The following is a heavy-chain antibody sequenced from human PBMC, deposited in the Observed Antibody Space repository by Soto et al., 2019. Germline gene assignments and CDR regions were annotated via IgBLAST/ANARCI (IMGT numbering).Heavy chain of an antibody. CDR1: GGTFSSYA. CDR2: IIPIFGTA. V-gene: IGHV1-69*12. D-gene: IGHD5-12*01. Sequence: QVQLVQSGAEVKKPGSSVKVSCKASGGTFSSYAISWVRQAPGQGLEWMGGIIPIFGTANYAQKFQGRVTITADESTSTAYMELSSLRSEDTSAHYCARLGDGYNTRADYWGQGTLVTVSS. J-gene: IGHJ4*02. CDR3: ARLGDGYNTRADY.